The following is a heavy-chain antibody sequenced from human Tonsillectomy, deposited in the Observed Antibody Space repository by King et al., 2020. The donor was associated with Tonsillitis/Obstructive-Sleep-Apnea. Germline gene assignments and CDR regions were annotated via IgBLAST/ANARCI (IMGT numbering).Heavy chain of an antibody. J-gene: IGHJ6*03. CDR1: GFTFDDYG. V-gene: IGHV3-20*04. CDR3: ARDRAATYSNYGGYYYYYMDV. Sequence: VQLVESGGGVVRPGGSLRLSCAASGFTFDDYGMSWVRHAPGKGLEWVSGINWNGGSTGYADSVKGRFTISRDNAKNSLYLQMNSLRAEDTALYYCARDRAATYSNYGGYYYYYMDVWGKGTTVTVSS. D-gene: IGHD4-11*01. CDR2: INWNGGST.